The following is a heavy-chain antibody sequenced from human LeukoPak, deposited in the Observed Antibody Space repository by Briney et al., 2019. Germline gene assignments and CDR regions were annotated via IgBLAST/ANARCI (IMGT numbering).Heavy chain of an antibody. CDR2: ISGSGGST. Sequence: GGSLRLPCEASGFTISIYAITWVRQAPGKGLEWVSAISGSGGSTYYADSVKGRFTVSRDNSKNTLSLQMNSLRAEDTALYYCAKIGASVVVAAPIDYWGQGTLVTVSS. V-gene: IGHV3-23*01. CDR1: GFTISIYA. D-gene: IGHD2-15*01. J-gene: IGHJ4*02. CDR3: AKIGASVVVAAPIDY.